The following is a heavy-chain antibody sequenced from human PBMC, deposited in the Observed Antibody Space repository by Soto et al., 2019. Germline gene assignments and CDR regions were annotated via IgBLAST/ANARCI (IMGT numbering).Heavy chain of an antibody. CDR3: ARHKPNSSGWYYYGMDV. D-gene: IGHD6-19*01. J-gene: IGHJ6*02. CDR2: NSYSGST. CDR1: GGSISSSSYY. V-gene: IGHV4-39*01. Sequence: SETLSLTCTVSGGSISSSSYYWGWIRQPPGRGLEWIGSNSYSGSTYYNPSLKSRVTISVDTSQNQFSLKLNSVTAADTAVYYCARHKPNSSGWYYYGMDVWGQGTTVTVSS.